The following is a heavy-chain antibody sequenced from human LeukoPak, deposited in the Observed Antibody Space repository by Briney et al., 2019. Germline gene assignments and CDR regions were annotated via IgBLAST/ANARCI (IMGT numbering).Heavy chain of an antibody. V-gene: IGHV3-7*01. J-gene: IGHJ5*02. Sequence: PGGSLRLSCAASGFTFSNYWMSWVRQAPGKGLEWVANIKQDGSEKYYVDSVKGRFTISRDNAKNSLYLQMNSLRAEDTAVYYCVRDPWASDGDYVDWFDPWGQGALVTVSS. CDR2: IKQDGSEK. D-gene: IGHD4-17*01. CDR1: GFTFSNYW. CDR3: VRDPWASDGDYVDWFDP.